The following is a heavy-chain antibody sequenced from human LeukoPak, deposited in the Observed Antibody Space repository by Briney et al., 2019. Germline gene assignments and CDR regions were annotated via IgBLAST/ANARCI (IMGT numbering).Heavy chain of an antibody. J-gene: IGHJ3*02. CDR1: GGSISSYY. CDR2: IYYSGST. Sequence: SETLSLTCTVSGGSISSYYWSWIRQPPGKGLECIGYIYYSGSTNYNPSLKSRVTISVDTSKNQFSLKLSSVTAADTAVYYCAREDAAFDIWGQGTMVTVSA. V-gene: IGHV4-59*01. CDR3: AREDAAFDI.